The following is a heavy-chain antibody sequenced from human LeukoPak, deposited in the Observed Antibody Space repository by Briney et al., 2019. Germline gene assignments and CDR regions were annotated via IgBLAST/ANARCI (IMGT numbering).Heavy chain of an antibody. CDR3: ARIRDGYNDAYDI. J-gene: IGHJ3*02. Sequence: ASVKVSCKASGYTFTNSYIHWVRQAPGQVLEWMGLINPDGGNTNYAQNFQGGVTLTRDTSTSTVYMELSSLRSEDTAIYYCARIRDGYNDAYDIWGQGTVVTVPS. V-gene: IGHV1-46*01. CDR2: INPDGGNT. CDR1: GYTFTNSY. D-gene: IGHD5-24*01.